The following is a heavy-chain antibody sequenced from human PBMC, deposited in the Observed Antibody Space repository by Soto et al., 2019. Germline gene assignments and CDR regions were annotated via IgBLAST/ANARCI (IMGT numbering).Heavy chain of an antibody. D-gene: IGHD6-6*01. CDR1: TISISVHG. Sequence: QVQLVESGGGVVQPGRSLRLSCTSSTISISVHGIQWVRQAPAKGLEWVAVISYDGSNKYYADSVKGRFTISRDNSKNTLYLQMNSLRAEDTAVYYCAKGAQIAARPQNYYYYGMDVWGQGTTVTVSS. CDR3: AKGAQIAARPQNYYYYGMDV. J-gene: IGHJ6*02. V-gene: IGHV3-30*18. CDR2: ISYDGSNK.